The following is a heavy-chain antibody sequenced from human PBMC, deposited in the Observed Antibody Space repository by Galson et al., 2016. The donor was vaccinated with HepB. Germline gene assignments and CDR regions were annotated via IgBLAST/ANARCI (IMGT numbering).Heavy chain of an antibody. V-gene: IGHV3-21*01. CDR2: ISSSSAYK. J-gene: IGHJ4*02. CDR3: ARPHRGVFGVVTSLDY. Sequence: SLRLSCAASGFTFTTYSMNWVRQAPGKGLEWVSSISSSSAYKYYADSVRGRFTISRDNAKSSLYLQMNSLRGEDTAVYYCARPHRGVFGVVTSLDYWGQGTLVTVSS. CDR1: GFTFTTYS. D-gene: IGHD3-3*01.